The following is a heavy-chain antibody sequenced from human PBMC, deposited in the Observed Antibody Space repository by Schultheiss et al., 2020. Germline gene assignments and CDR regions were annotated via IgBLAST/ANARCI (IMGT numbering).Heavy chain of an antibody. Sequence: GGSLRLSCAASGFIFSSYAMSWVRQAPGKGLVWVSRINSDGSSTSYADSVKGRFTISRDNAKNTLYLQMNSLRAEDTAVYYCARDDWNDEYYGMDVWGQGTTVTVSS. CDR3: ARDDWNDEYYGMDV. CDR2: INSDGSST. J-gene: IGHJ6*02. D-gene: IGHD1-1*01. V-gene: IGHV3-74*01. CDR1: GFIFSSYA.